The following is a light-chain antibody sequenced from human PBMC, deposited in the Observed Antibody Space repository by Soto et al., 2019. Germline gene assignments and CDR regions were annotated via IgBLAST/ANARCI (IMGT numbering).Light chain of an antibody. CDR3: QHLSNWIMYT. CDR1: QSVAGY. Sequence: ELVLTQSPGTLSLSPGESATLSCRASQSVAGYLAWYQQKPGQGPRLLIYDSSTRATGTPASFRGSGSRTDFTLTIGSLDPEDFEIYICQHLSNWIMYTFRQGIKLEIK. CDR2: DSS. J-gene: IGKJ2*01. V-gene: IGKV3-11*01.